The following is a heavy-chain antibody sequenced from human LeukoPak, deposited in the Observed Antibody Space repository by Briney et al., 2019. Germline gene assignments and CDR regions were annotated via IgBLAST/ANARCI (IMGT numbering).Heavy chain of an antibody. D-gene: IGHD2-15*01. J-gene: IGHJ4*02. CDR1: GGSFSGYY. CDR2: IYYSGST. Sequence: PSETLSLTCAVYGGSFSGYYWGWIRQPPGKGLEWIGSIYYSGSTYYNPSLKSRVTISVDTSRNQFSLKLSSVTAADTAVYYCARHARDWWLLPLDYWGQGTLVTVSS. CDR3: ARHARDWWLLPLDY. V-gene: IGHV4-39*01.